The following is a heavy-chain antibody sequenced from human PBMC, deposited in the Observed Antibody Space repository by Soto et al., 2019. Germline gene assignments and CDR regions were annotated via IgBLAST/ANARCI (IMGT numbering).Heavy chain of an antibody. Sequence: GGSLRLSCAASGFTFSSYAMSWVRQAPGKGLEWVSAISGSGGSTYYADSVKGRFTISRDNSKNTLYLQMNSLRAEDTAVYYCAPYPSRLTGYYPPNDYWGQGTLVTVSS. J-gene: IGHJ4*02. D-gene: IGHD3-9*01. V-gene: IGHV3-23*01. CDR2: ISGSGGST. CDR1: GFTFSSYA. CDR3: APYPSRLTGYYPPNDY.